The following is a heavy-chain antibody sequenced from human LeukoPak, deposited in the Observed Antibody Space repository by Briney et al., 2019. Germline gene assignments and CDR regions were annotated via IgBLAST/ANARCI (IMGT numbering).Heavy chain of an antibody. CDR1: GGSFSSYF. V-gene: IGHV4-59*01. J-gene: IGHJ4*02. CDR2: IYYSGST. Sequence: SETLSLTCTVSGGSFSSYFWSWIRQPPGKGLEWIGYIYYSGSTHYNSSLKSRVTISLDTSRNQFSLKLSSVTAADTAVYYCARDRVDSVGATGGFDYWGQGTLVTVSS. CDR3: ARDRVDSVGATGGFDY. D-gene: IGHD1-26*01.